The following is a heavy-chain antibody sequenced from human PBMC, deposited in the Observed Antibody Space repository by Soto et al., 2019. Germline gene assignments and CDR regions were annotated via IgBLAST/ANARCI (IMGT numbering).Heavy chain of an antibody. CDR3: ARGSSDYSYQFDY. CDR2: IWYDGTTE. Sequence: PGGSLRLSCEASGFTFSSYGMHWVRQAPGKGLEWVAVIWYDGTTEYYADSVKVRFTIYRDNSKNTLYLQMNSLRAEDTAIYYCARGSSDYSYQFDYWGLGTLVTVSS. D-gene: IGHD3-16*01. V-gene: IGHV3-33*01. J-gene: IGHJ4*02. CDR1: GFTFSSYG.